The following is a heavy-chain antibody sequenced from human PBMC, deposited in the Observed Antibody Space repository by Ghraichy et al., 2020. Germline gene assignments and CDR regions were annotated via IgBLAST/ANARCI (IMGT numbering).Heavy chain of an antibody. V-gene: IGHV3-53*01. D-gene: IGHD3-22*01. Sequence: GGPLRLSCVAAGFTVSSKYMTWVRQAPGKGLEWVSVIYTGDITDYADSVKGRFTISRDNSKNTLSLQMNSLRAEDTAVYYCAGESSGYYYGGEGGMDVWGQGTTVTVSS. CDR1: GFTVSSKY. J-gene: IGHJ6*02. CDR3: AGESSGYYYGGEGGMDV. CDR2: IYTGDIT.